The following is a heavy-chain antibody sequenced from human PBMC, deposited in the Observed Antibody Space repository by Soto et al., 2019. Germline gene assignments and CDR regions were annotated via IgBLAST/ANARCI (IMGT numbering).Heavy chain of an antibody. Sequence: GGSLRLSCAASGFTVSSNYMSWVRQAPGKGLEWVSVIYSGGSTYYADSVKGRFTISRDNSKNTLYLQMNSLRAEDTAVYYCARVHVGSGWPYDYWGQGTLVTVS. D-gene: IGHD6-19*01. CDR3: ARVHVGSGWPYDY. CDR2: IYSGGST. V-gene: IGHV3-53*01. J-gene: IGHJ4*02. CDR1: GFTVSSNY.